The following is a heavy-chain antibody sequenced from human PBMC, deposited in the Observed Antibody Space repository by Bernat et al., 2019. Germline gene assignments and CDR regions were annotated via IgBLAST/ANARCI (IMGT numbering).Heavy chain of an antibody. V-gene: IGHV3-23*01. CDR1: GFTFSSYA. CDR3: AKSVPAVVPAAMGNYYYYGMDV. CDR2: ISGSGGST. D-gene: IGHD2-2*01. Sequence: EVQLLESGGGLVQPGGSLRLSCAASGFTFSSYAMSWVRQAPGKGLEWVSAISGSGGSTYYADSVKGRFTISRDNSKNTLYLQMNSLRAEDTAVYCCAKSVPAVVPAAMGNYYYYGMDVWGQGTTVTVSS. J-gene: IGHJ6*02.